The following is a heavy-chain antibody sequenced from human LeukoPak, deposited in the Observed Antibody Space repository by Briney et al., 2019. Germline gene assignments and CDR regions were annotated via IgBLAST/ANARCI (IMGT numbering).Heavy chain of an antibody. CDR2: FYGGGST. V-gene: IGHV3-66*01. CDR1: GFTFSSYS. D-gene: IGHD4-17*01. J-gene: IGHJ4*02. Sequence: PGGSLRLSCAASGFTFSSYSMNWVRQAPGKGLEWVSGFYGGGSTDYADSVKGRFTISRDNSKNTLYLQMNSLRAEDTAVYYCARDEDYGISVNVDYWGQGTLVTVSS. CDR3: ARDEDYGISVNVDY.